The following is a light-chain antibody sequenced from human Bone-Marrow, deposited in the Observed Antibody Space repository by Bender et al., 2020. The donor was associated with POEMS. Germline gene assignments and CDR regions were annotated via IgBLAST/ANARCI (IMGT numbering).Light chain of an antibody. J-gene: IGLJ2*01. CDR3: CSHALIST. Sequence: QSALTQPPSASGSPGQSVTISCTGSSSDMDGSNLVSWYQQHSGKAPKLIIYEVTLRPSGVPDRFFGSKSGNTASLTVSGLQTEDEADYYCCSHALISTFGGGTRLTVL. CDR1: SSDMDGSNL. V-gene: IGLV2-8*01. CDR2: EVT.